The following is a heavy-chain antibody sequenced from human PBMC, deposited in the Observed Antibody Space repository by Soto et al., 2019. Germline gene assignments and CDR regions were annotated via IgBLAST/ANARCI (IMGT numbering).Heavy chain of an antibody. Sequence: PGGSLRLSCAASGFTFRSFTMNWVRQAPGKGLEWVSTISSNSAYIYYTDALRGRFTISRDNAKNPLHLQMNSLRAEDTAVYYCTRDASRDSSARGWFDPWGPGTLVTVSS. CDR2: ISSNSAYI. CDR1: GFTFRSFT. J-gene: IGHJ5*02. V-gene: IGHV3-21*01. D-gene: IGHD6-13*01. CDR3: TRDASRDSSARGWFDP.